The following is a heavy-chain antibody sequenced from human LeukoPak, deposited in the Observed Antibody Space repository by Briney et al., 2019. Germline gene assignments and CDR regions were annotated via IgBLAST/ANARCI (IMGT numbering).Heavy chain of an antibody. CDR1: GYRFTSYW. CDR3: ARHGPSSEGFADYYYYYYMDV. Sequence: GASLKISCKGSGYRFTSYWIGWVRQMPGKGLEWMGIIYPGDSDTRYSPSFQGQVTISADKSISTAYLQWSSLKASDTAMYYCARHGPSSEGFADYYYYYYMDVWGKGTTVTVSS. V-gene: IGHV5-51*01. CDR2: IYPGDSDT. J-gene: IGHJ6*03.